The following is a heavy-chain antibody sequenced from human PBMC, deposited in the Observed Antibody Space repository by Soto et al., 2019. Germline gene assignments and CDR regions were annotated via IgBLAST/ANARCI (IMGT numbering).Heavy chain of an antibody. V-gene: IGHV1-69*13. D-gene: IGHD3-22*01. J-gene: IGHJ3*02. CDR1: GYTFTSYY. CDR3: ARDPSYYDSSGYQKDDAFDI. Sequence: SVKVSCKASGYTFTSYYMHWVRQAPGQGLEWMGGIIPIFGTANYAQKFQGRVTITADESTSTAYMELSSLRSEDTAVYYCARDPSYYDSSGYQKDDAFDIWGQGTMVTVSS. CDR2: IIPIFGTA.